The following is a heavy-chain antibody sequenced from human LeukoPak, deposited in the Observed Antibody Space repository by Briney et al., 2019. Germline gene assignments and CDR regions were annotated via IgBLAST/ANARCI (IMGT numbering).Heavy chain of an antibody. Sequence: PSETLSLTCAVSGYSISSGYYWGWIRQPPGKGLEWIGSIYHSGSTYYNPSLKSRVTISVDTSKNQFSLKLSSVTAADTAVYYCAREGLCSGGSCTFDYWGQGTLVIVSS. CDR3: AREGLCSGGSCTFDY. J-gene: IGHJ4*02. CDR2: IYHSGST. D-gene: IGHD2-15*01. V-gene: IGHV4-38-2*02. CDR1: GYSISSGYY.